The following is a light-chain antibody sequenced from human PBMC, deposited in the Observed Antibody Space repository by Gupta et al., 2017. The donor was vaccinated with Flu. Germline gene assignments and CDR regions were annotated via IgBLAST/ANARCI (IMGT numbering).Light chain of an antibody. J-gene: IGLJ2*01. Sequence: QSALTQPPSASGSPGQSVTISCTGTSSDIGGYNSVSWYQQHPGKAPKLMICEVTKRLSGVPDRCSGSKSGNTASLTVSGLQAEDEADYYCSSYAGSNNLVFGGGTKLTVL. CDR3: SSYAGSNNLV. V-gene: IGLV2-8*01. CDR1: SSDIGGYNS. CDR2: EVT.